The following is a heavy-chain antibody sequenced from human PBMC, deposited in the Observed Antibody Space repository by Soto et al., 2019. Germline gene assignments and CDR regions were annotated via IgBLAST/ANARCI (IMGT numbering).Heavy chain of an antibody. Sequence: QVQLVQSGAEVKKPGSSVKVSCKASGGTFSSYTISWVRQAPGQGLEWMGRIIPILGIANYAQKFQGRVTITADKYTSTAYMEVSSLRSEDTAVYYCARALSGYDPLGYWGQGTLVTVSS. CDR1: GGTFSSYT. CDR2: IIPILGIA. V-gene: IGHV1-69*02. CDR3: ARALSGYDPLGY. J-gene: IGHJ4*02. D-gene: IGHD5-12*01.